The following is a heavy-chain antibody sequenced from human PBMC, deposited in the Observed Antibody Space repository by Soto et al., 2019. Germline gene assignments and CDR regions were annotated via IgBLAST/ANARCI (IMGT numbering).Heavy chain of an antibody. V-gene: IGHV3-11*05. D-gene: IGHD5-12*01. CDR1: GFTFSDYY. CDR3: ARVRGYSGYGEHGMDV. J-gene: IGHJ6*02. Sequence: PGGSLRLSCAASGFTFSDYYMSWIRQAPGKGLEWVSYISSSSSYTNYADSVKGRFTISRDNAKNSLYLQMNSLRAEDTAVYYCARVRGYSGYGEHGMDVWGQGTTVTVSS. CDR2: ISSSSSYT.